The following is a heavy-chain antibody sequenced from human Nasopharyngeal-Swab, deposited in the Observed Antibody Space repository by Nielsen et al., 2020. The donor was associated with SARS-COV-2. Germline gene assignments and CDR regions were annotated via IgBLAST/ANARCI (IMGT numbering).Heavy chain of an antibody. CDR2: ISYDGSNK. Sequence: GGSLRLSCAASGFTFSSYAMHWVRQAPGKGLKWVAVISYDGSNKYYADSVKGRFTISRDNSKNTLYLQMNSLRAEDTAVYYCARDWAHYYSSGALLLWWFDPWGQGTRVTVSS. J-gene: IGHJ5*02. CDR3: ARDWAHYYSSGALLLWWFDP. CDR1: GFTFSSYA. D-gene: IGHD3-10*01. V-gene: IGHV3-30-3*01.